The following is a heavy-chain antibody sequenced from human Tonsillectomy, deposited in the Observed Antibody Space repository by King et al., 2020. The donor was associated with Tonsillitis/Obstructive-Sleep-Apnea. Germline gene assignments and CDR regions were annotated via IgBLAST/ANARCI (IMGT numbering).Heavy chain of an antibody. J-gene: IGHJ5*02. V-gene: IGHV4-34*01. Sequence: VQLPLWGAGLLKPSETLSLTCAVYGGSFSGYYWSWIRQPPGKGLEWIGEINHSGSTNYNPSLKSRVTISVDTSKNQFSLKLSSVTAADTAVYYCARRGADIAARRGNNWFDPWGQGTLVTVSS. CDR2: INHSGST. CDR1: GGSFSGYY. D-gene: IGHD6-6*01. CDR3: ARRGADIAARRGNNWFDP.